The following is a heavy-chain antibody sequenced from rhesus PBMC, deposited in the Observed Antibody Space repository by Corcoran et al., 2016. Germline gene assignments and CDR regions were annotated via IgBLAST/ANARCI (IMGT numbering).Heavy chain of an antibody. CDR3: ARDLAARGYSSGWGYYFDY. V-gene: IGHV4-173*01. Sequence: QVQLQESGPGLVKPSETLSLTCAVSGGSISSNYWRWTHQPPGKGLEGIGRISGSGGSTDYNPSLKSRVTISTDTSKNQFSLKLSSVTAADTAVYYCARDLAARGYSSGWGYYFDYWGQGVLVTVSS. D-gene: IGHD6-31*01. J-gene: IGHJ4*01. CDR2: ISGSGGST. CDR1: GGSISSNY.